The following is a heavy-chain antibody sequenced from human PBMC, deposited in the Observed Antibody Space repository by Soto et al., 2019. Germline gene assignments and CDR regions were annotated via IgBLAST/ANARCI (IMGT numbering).Heavy chain of an antibody. CDR1: GFTFTTYW. D-gene: IGHD3-10*01. CDR2: IRQDGGAQ. CDR3: VRGGHGSGSYLGSY. Sequence: EVQLVESGGGLAQPGGSLRLSCVASGFTFTTYWMSWVRQAPGKGLEWVSNIRQDGGAQYYVDSVKGRFTISRDNAKNSVYLQMDSLRAEDTAVYYCVRGGHGSGSYLGSYWGQGILVTVSS. J-gene: IGHJ4*02. V-gene: IGHV3-7*03.